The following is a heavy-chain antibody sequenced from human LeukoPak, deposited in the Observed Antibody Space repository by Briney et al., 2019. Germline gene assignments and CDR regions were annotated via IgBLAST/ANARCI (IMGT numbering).Heavy chain of an antibody. V-gene: IGHV3-23*01. CDR2: ISGSGGST. CDR1: GFTFSSYA. CDR3: AKGRVGATTFYYYGMDV. Sequence: PGGSLRLSCAASGFTFSSYAMSWVRQAPGKGLEWVSAISGSGGSTYYADSVKGRFTISRDNSKNTLYLQMNSLRAEDTAVYYCAKGRVGATTFYYYGMDVWGQGTTVTVSS. D-gene: IGHD1-26*01. J-gene: IGHJ6*02.